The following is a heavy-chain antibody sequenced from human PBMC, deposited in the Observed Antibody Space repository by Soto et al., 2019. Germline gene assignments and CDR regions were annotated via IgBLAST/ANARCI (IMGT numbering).Heavy chain of an antibody. CDR2: SIPIFGTA. CDR3: ARGRGYSGDDHYYYFDMDV. D-gene: IGHD5-12*01. CDR1: GGTFSSYA. J-gene: IGHJ6*02. V-gene: IGHV1-69*13. Sequence: PSVKVSCKASGGTFSSYAISWVRQAPGEGLEWMGGSIPIFGTANYAQKFQGRVTISVDESTSTAYMELSSLRSEDTAVYYCARGRGYSGDDHYYYFDMDVWGQGTTVTVSS.